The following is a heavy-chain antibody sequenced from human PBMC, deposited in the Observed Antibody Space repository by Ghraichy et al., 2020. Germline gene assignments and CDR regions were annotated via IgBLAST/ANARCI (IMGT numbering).Heavy chain of an antibody. V-gene: IGHV3-21*01. CDR3: ARPWKDPGYGDYGN. CDR2: ISSSSSYI. Sequence: GGSLRLSCAASGFTFSSYSMNWVRQAPGKGLEWVSSISSSSSYIYYADSVKGRFTISRDNAKNSLYLQMNSLRAEDTAVYYCARPWKDPGYGDYGNWGQGTLVTVSS. J-gene: IGHJ4*02. D-gene: IGHD4-17*01. CDR1: GFTFSSYS.